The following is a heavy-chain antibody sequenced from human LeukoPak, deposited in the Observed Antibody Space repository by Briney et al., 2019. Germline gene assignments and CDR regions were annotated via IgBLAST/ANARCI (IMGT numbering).Heavy chain of an antibody. CDR3: ARCAGYCSGGSCYEGEGVDY. D-gene: IGHD2-15*01. Sequence: PSETLSLTCTVSGGSISSYYWSWIRQPPGKGLEWIGYIYYSGSTNYNPSLKSRVTISVDTSKNQFSLKLSSVTAADTAVYYCARCAGYCSGGSCYEGEGVDYWGQGTLVTVSS. CDR2: IYYSGST. V-gene: IGHV4-59*08. J-gene: IGHJ4*02. CDR1: GGSISSYY.